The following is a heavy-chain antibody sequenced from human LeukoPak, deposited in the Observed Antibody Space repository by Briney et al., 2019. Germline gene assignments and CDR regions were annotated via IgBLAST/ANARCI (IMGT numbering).Heavy chain of an antibody. D-gene: IGHD1-14*01. J-gene: IGHJ4*02. Sequence: SETLSLTCTVSGGSISNYYWSWIRQPAGKGLEWIGRIYTSGSTNYNPSLKSRVTMSVDTSKNQFSLKLSSVTAADTAVYYCAKNRDPQLERGSDYWGQGTLVTVSS. CDR1: GGSISNYY. CDR2: IYTSGST. V-gene: IGHV4-4*07. CDR3: AKNRDPQLERGSDY.